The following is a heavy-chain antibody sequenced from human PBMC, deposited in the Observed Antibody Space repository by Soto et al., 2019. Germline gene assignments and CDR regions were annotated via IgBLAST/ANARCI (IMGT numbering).Heavy chain of an antibody. D-gene: IGHD2-2*01. J-gene: IGHJ4*02. V-gene: IGHV5-10-1*01. CDR2: IDPSDSYV. CDR1: GYSFTAYW. CDR3: TRRASSSFSHFDF. Sequence: GGSLKISCQASGYSFTAYWITWVRQMPGKGLEWMATIDPSDSYVDYSPFFRGHVTFSVDRSITTVYLQWNSLKASDSAMYFCTRRASSSFSHFDFWGQGALVTVSS.